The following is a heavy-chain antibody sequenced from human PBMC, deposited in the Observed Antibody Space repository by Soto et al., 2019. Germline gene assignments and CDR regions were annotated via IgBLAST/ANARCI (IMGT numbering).Heavy chain of an antibody. J-gene: IGHJ6*02. Sequence: EVQLVESGGGLVQPGGSLRLSCVASGFTFSSYSMNWVRQAPGKGLEWVSYISSSSSTIYYADSVKGRFTISRDNAKNSLYLQMNSLRDEDTAVYYCARDLWSGYHRGLAYYYYGMDVWGQGTTVTVSS. CDR2: ISSSSSTI. CDR3: ARDLWSGYHRGLAYYYYGMDV. CDR1: GFTFSSYS. V-gene: IGHV3-48*02. D-gene: IGHD3-3*01.